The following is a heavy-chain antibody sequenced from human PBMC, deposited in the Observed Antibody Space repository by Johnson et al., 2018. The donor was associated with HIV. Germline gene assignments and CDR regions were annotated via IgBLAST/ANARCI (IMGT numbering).Heavy chain of an antibody. V-gene: IGHV3-30*07. J-gene: IGHJ3*02. CDR3: AKGGPTTGDTLDI. D-gene: IGHD5-12*01. CDR1: GFTFSTYA. Sequence: QVQLVESGGGVVQAGRSLRLSCAASGFTFSTYAMNWVRQGPGKGLEWVAVISYDGSNKYYADSVKGRFTISRDNSKNTLYLQMNSLRVEDTAVYYCAKGGPTTGDTLDIWGQGTMVTVSS. CDR2: ISYDGSNK.